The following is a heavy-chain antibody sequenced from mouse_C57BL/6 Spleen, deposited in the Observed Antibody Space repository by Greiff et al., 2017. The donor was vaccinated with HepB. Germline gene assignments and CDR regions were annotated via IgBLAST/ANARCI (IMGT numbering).Heavy chain of an antibody. V-gene: IGHV5-4*01. D-gene: IGHD2-1*01. CDR2: ISDGGSYT. Sequence: EVNVVESGGGLVKPGGSLKLSCAASGFTFSSYAMSWVRQTPEKRLEWVATISDGGSYTYYPDNVKGRFTISRDNAKNNLYLQMSHLKSEDTAMYYCARDRGNHGAMDYWGQGTSVTVSS. CDR1: GFTFSSYA. CDR3: ARDRGNHGAMDY. J-gene: IGHJ4*01.